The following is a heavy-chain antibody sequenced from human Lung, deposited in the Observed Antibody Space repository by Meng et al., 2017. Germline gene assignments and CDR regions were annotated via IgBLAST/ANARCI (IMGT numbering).Heavy chain of an antibody. CDR2: IKSKTDGETT. Sequence: EVHLVGSGGGVVAPGGSLSLSCATSGFTFSNAWMSWVRQTPGKGLEWLGRIKSKTDGETTDYAAPVKGRFSISRDDAKNTLYLQMNSLKTEDTAVYYCQWLSTHPPDCWGQGTLVTVSS. J-gene: IGHJ4*02. D-gene: IGHD3-22*01. CDR3: QWLSTHPPDC. V-gene: IGHV3-15*01. CDR1: GFTFSNAW.